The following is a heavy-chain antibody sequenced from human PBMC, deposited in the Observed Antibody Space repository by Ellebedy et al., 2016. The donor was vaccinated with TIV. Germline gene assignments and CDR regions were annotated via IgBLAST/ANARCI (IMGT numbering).Heavy chain of an antibody. D-gene: IGHD1-1*01. V-gene: IGHV4-59*01. CDR2: FYYSGRN. J-gene: IGHJ6*02. CDR3: ARIFWNGDYYYGVDV. CDR1: GGSISSYY. Sequence: MPSETLSLTCTVSGGSISSYYWSWIRQPPGKGLEWIGYFYYSGRNNYNPSLKSRVTISVDTSKNQFYLKLSSVTAADTAVYYCARIFWNGDYYYGVDVWGQGTMVIVSS.